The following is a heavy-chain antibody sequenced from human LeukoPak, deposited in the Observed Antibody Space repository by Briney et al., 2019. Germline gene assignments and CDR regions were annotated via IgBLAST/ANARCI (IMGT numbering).Heavy chain of an antibody. CDR1: GFTFSSYS. Sequence: GGSLRLSCAASGFTFSSYSMNWVRQAPGNGLEWVSSISSSSSYIYYADSVKGRFTISRDNAKNSLYLQMNSLRAEDTAVYYCARDRTLYDYGDFQAPGTTFDYWGQGTLVTVSS. V-gene: IGHV3-21*01. J-gene: IGHJ4*02. D-gene: IGHD4-17*01. CDR3: ARDRTLYDYGDFQAPGTTFDY. CDR2: ISSSSSYI.